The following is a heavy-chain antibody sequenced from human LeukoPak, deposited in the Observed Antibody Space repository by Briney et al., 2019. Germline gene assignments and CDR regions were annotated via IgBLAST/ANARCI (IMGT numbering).Heavy chain of an antibody. CDR1: GFTVSSNY. V-gene: IGHV3-53*01. Sequence: PGGSLRLSCAASGFTVSSNYMSWVRQAPGKGLDWVSIIYSGGSTYYADSVKGRFTISRDNSKNTLYLQINSLRAEDTAVYYCARDLGARIIGTTGYWGQGTLVTVSS. CDR3: ARDLGARIIGTTGY. J-gene: IGHJ4*02. D-gene: IGHD1-20*01. CDR2: IYSGGST.